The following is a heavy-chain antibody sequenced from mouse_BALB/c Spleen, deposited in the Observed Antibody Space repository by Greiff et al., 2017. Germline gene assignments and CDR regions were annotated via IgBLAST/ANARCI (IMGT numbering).Heavy chain of an antibody. CDR3: ATDSGTPFDY. CDR2: ISYSGST. D-gene: IGHD4-1*01. J-gene: IGHJ2*01. CDR1: GYSITSDYA. Sequence: EVKLMESGPGLVKPSQSLSLTCTVTGYSITSDYAWNWIRQFPGNKLEWMGYISYSGSTSYNPSLKSRISITRDTSKNQFFLQLNSVTTEDTATYYCATDSGTPFDYWGQGTTLTVSS. V-gene: IGHV3-2*02.